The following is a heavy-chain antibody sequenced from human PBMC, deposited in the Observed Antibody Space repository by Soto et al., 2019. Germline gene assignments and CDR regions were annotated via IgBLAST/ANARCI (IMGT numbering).Heavy chain of an antibody. CDR3: ARFAQWLVLYYYYGMDV. CDR1: GFFLRDFG. D-gene: IGHD6-19*01. J-gene: IGHJ6*02. Sequence: GGSLRLSCVASGFFLRDFGMHWVRQAPGKGLEWASVIWYDGSNTYQGESVKGRFTMSRDNSKNTLYLQMNSLRAEDTAVYYCARFAQWLVLYYYYGMDVWGQGTTVTVSS. V-gene: IGHV3-33*01. CDR2: IWYDGSNT.